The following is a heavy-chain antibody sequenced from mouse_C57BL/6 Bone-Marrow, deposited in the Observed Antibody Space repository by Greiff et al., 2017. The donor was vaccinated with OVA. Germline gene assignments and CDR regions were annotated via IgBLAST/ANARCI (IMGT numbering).Heavy chain of an antibody. CDR1: GYTFTSYW. D-gene: IGHD4-1*01. CDR3: ARGPGTGYAMDY. CDR2: IYPGSGST. J-gene: IGHJ4*01. V-gene: IGHV1-55*01. Sequence: QVQLQQPGAELVKPGASVKMSCKASGYTFTSYWITWVKQRPGQGLEWIGDIYPGSGSTNYNEKFKSKATLTVDTSSSTAYIQLSNLTSEDSAVYYCARGPGTGYAMDYWGQGTSVTVSS.